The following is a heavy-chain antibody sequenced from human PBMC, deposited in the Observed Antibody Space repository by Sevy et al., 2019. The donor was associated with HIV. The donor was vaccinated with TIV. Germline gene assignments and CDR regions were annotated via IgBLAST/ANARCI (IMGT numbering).Heavy chain of an antibody. J-gene: IGHJ5*02. CDR3: VRIRFQTGDFDP. Sequence: ASVKVSCKASGYTFTGHYLHWVRQAPGQGLEWMGWIDPISGGTTHEQNFKGRVTMARDTSISTAYMELGSLRFDDTAMYYCVRIRFQTGDFDPRGRVTLVAVSS. CDR1: GYTFTGHY. CDR2: IDPISGGT. D-gene: IGHD7-27*01. V-gene: IGHV1-2*02.